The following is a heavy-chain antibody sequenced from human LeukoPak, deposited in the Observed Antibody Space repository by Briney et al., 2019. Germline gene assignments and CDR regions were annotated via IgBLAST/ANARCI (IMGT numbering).Heavy chain of an antibody. Sequence: SVKVSCKASGGTFRNYALSWVRQAPGQGLEWMGGIIPIFGTTYYTERFQGRATFTADESTSTIYMELTSLEFEDTAVYFCARDQGDIAAAGMLDYWGQGTLVTVSS. CDR3: ARDQGDIAAAGMLDY. CDR2: IIPIFGTT. J-gene: IGHJ4*02. CDR1: GGTFRNYA. V-gene: IGHV1-69*13. D-gene: IGHD6-13*01.